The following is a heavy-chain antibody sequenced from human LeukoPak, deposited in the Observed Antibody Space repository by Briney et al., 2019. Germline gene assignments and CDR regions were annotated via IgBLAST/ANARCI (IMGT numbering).Heavy chain of an antibody. CDR3: ANNPGGWY. Sequence: GGSLRLSCAASGFSFSSWWMSWVRQAPGKGLEWVAFIRYDGSNKYYADSVKGRFTISRDNSKNMLYLQMNSLRAEDTAVYYCANNPGGWYWGQGTLVTVSS. D-gene: IGHD6-19*01. CDR1: GFSFSSWW. J-gene: IGHJ4*02. CDR2: IRYDGSNK. V-gene: IGHV3-30*02.